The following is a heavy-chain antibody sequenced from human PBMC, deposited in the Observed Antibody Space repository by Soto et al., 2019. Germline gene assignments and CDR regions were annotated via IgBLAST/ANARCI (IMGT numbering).Heavy chain of an antibody. CDR1: GFTVSNNY. Sequence: PGGSLRLSCAASGFTVSNNYMSWVRQAPGKGLEWVSVIYSGGNTYYAGSVKGRFTISRDNSKNTLFLQMNSLRAEDTAVYYCARDYYKYYDSSGYYRSPAYWGQGTQVTVSS. CDR2: IYSGGNT. V-gene: IGHV3-66*01. CDR3: ARDYYKYYDSSGYYRSPAY. D-gene: IGHD3-22*01. J-gene: IGHJ4*02.